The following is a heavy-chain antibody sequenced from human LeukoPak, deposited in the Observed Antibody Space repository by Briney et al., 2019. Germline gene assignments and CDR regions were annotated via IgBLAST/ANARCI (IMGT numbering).Heavy chain of an antibody. D-gene: IGHD3-3*01. CDR2: INHSGST. J-gene: IGHJ6*03. V-gene: IGHV4-34*01. Sequence: SETLSLTCAVYRGSFSGYYWSWIRQPPGKGLEWIGEINHSGSTNYNPSLKSRVTISVDTSKNQFSLKLSSVTAADTAVYYCARGKLRFPFMDVWGKGTTVTVSS. CDR3: ARGKLRFPFMDV. CDR1: RGSFSGYY.